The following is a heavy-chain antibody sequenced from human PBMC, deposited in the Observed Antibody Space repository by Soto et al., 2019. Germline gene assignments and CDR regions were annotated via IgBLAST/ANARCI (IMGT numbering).Heavy chain of an antibody. CDR3: ARRSGHLVAFAS. Sequence: EVQLVESGGGLVKPGGSLRLSCAASGFTFSSYSMNWVRQAPGKGLEWVSSISSSSSYIYYADSVKGRFTISRDNAKNSMYLQMNSLRAEDTAVYYCARRSGHLVAFASWGQGTLVTVSS. CDR1: GFTFSSYS. J-gene: IGHJ4*02. CDR2: ISSSSSYI. D-gene: IGHD6-13*01. V-gene: IGHV3-21*01.